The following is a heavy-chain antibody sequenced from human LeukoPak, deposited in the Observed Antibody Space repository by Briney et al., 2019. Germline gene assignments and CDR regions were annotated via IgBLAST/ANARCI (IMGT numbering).Heavy chain of an antibody. V-gene: IGHV4-59*01. Sequence: PSETLSLTCTVSGGSISSYYWSWIRQPPGKGLEWIGYNYYSGSTNYNPSLKSRVTISVDTSKHQFSLKLSSVTAADTAVYYCARAHHHDFWSGSALFDYWGQGTLVTVSS. J-gene: IGHJ4*02. CDR1: GGSISSYY. CDR3: ARAHHHDFWSGSALFDY. CDR2: NYYSGST. D-gene: IGHD3-3*01.